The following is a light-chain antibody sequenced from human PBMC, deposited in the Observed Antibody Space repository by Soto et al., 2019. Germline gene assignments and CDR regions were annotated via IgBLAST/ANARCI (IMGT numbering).Light chain of an antibody. CDR1: SSDVGGYNY. J-gene: IGLJ3*02. V-gene: IGLV2-11*01. CDR3: QSYDSDLSAWV. CDR2: DVS. Sequence: QSALTQPRSVSGSPGQSVTISCTGTSSDVGGYNYVSWYQQHPGKAPKLMIYDVSKRPSGVPDRFSGSKSGNTASLTISGLQAEDEAAYYCQSYDSDLSAWVFGGGTKLTVL.